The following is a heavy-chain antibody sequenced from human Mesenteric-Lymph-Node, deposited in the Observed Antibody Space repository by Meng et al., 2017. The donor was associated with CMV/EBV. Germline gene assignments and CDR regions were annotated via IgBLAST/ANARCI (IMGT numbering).Heavy chain of an antibody. D-gene: IGHD3-9*01. CDR3: ARGILTGIFDY. Sequence: GGSLRLSCAASGFTFSSYWMSWVRQAPGKGLEWVANIKQDGSEKYYVDSVKGRFTISRDNVKNSLYLQMNSLRAEDTAVYYCARGILTGIFDYWGQGTLVTVSS. V-gene: IGHV3-7*01. CDR1: GFTFSSYW. J-gene: IGHJ4*02. CDR2: IKQDGSEK.